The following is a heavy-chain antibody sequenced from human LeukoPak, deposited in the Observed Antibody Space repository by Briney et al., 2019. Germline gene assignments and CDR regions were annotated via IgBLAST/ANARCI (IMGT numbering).Heavy chain of an antibody. J-gene: IGHJ6*03. CDR3: ARDLGGGYSYGLPYYYMDV. Sequence: PSETLSLTCTVSGGSISSSSYYWSWIRQPPGKGLEWIGYIYYSGSTNYNPSLKSRVTISVDTSKNQFSLKLSSVTAADTAVYYCARDLGGGYSYGLPYYYMDVWGKGTTVTVSS. CDR1: GGSISSSSYY. V-gene: IGHV4-61*01. CDR2: IYYSGST. D-gene: IGHD5-18*01.